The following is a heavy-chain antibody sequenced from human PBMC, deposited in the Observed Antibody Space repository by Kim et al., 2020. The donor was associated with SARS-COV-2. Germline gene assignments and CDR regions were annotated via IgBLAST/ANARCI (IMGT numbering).Heavy chain of an antibody. CDR2: IYSGGAYT. CDR1: GFTFSNYA. CDR3: AKDPAYSVTYY. J-gene: IGHJ6*01. D-gene: IGHD5-12*01. Sequence: GGSLRLSCAASGFTFSNYAMSWVRQTPGKGLEWVSVIYSGGAYTYYAASVKGRFTISRDNSKNTLFLHMNSLRAEDTAVYYWAKDPAYSVTYY. V-gene: IGHV3-23*03.